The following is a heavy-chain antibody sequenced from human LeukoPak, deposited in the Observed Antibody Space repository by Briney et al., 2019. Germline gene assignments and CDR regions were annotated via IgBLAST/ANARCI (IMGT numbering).Heavy chain of an antibody. CDR1: GFTFSSYS. V-gene: IGHV3-23*01. CDR2: ISGSGGST. J-gene: IGHJ4*02. Sequence: GGSLRLSCAASGFTFSSYSMNWVRQAPGKGLEWVSAISGSGGSTYYADSVKGRFTISRDNSKNTLYLQMNSLRAEDTAVYYCANQATYYYGSGTGGRIYFDYWGQGTLVTVSS. CDR3: ANQATYYYGSGTGGRIYFDY. D-gene: IGHD3-10*01.